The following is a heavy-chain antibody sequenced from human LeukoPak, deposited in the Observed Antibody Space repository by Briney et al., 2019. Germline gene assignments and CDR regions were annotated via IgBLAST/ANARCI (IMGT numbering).Heavy chain of an antibody. CDR2: ISDRSGYI. Sequence: GGSLRLSCTASGRGISSYVMNWIRQAPGKGLEWVSSISDRSGYIYYAESVKGRFIISRDNSKNTVYLQMNSLSAEDAAVYYCVKDDGWVQYANWGQGTLVTVSS. CDR1: GRGISSYV. CDR3: VKDDGWVQYAN. V-gene: IGHV3-21*01. D-gene: IGHD5-24*01. J-gene: IGHJ4*02.